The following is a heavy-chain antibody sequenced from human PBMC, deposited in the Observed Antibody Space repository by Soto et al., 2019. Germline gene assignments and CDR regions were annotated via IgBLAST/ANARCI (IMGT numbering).Heavy chain of an antibody. D-gene: IGHD2-15*01. CDR1: GYTFTGYY. CDR3: AGSMVVAAPPPQTYYFDY. J-gene: IGHJ4*02. V-gene: IGHV1-2*02. Sequence: QVQLVQSGAEVKKPGASVKVSCKASGYTFTGYYMHWVRQAPGQGLEWMGWINPNSGGTNYAQKFQGRVTMTRDTAVGTAYRGVGGLRSDATPVFYCAGSMVVAAPPPQTYYFDYGGQGPLVPVSS. CDR2: INPNSGGT.